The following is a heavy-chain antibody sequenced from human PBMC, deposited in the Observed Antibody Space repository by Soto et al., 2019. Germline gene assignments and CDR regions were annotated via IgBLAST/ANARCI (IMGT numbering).Heavy chain of an antibody. J-gene: IGHJ6*02. CDR1: GYTFTSYG. CDR2: ISAYNGNT. Sequence: ASVKVSCKASGYTFTSYGISCVRQAPGQGLEWMGWISAYNGNTNYAQKLQGRVTMTTDTSTSTAYMELRSLRSDDTAVYYCARDVSSSWRFYYYYGMDVWGQGTTVTVSS. CDR3: ARDVSSSWRFYYYYGMDV. D-gene: IGHD6-13*01. V-gene: IGHV1-18*04.